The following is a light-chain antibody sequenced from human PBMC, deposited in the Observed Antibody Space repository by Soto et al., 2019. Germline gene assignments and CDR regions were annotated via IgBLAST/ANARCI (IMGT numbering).Light chain of an antibody. CDR3: ATCDESLNGLRV. CDR1: SSNIGYNS. V-gene: IGLV1-44*01. Sequence: QSVLTQPPSASGAPGQRVTISWSGSSSNIGYNSVNWDQHLPGTAPKLLIYGNHERPSGVPDRFSASKSGTSASLAISGLQSEDEADYYCATCDESLNGLRVLGGGTKLTVL. J-gene: IGLJ3*02. CDR2: GNH.